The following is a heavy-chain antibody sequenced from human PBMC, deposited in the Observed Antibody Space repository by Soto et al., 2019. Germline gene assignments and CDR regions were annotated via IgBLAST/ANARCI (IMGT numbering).Heavy chain of an antibody. CDR3: ARGTTRSLPYGMDV. Sequence: EVQLVESGGGLVQPGGSLRLSCAASGFTFSSYWMHWVRQAPGKGLVWVSRINSDGSSTSYADSVKGRFTISRDNAKNTLYLQMNSLRAEDTAVYYCARGTTRSLPYGMDVWGQGTTVTVSS. CDR1: GFTFSSYW. J-gene: IGHJ6*02. CDR2: INSDGSST. D-gene: IGHD1-1*01. V-gene: IGHV3-74*01.